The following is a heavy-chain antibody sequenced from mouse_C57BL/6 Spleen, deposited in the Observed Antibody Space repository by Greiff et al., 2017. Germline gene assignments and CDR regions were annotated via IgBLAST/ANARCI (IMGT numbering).Heavy chain of an antibody. D-gene: IGHD1-1*01. J-gene: IGHJ1*03. CDR2: INPSSGYT. V-gene: IGHV1-4*01. Sequence: QVQLKQSGAELARPGASVKMSCKASGYTFTSYTMHWVKQRPGQGLEWIGYINPSSGYTKYNQKFKDKATLTADKSSSTAYMQLRSLTSEDSAVYYCARGYYGSSYWYFDVWGTGTSVTVSS. CDR3: ARGYYGSSYWYFDV. CDR1: GYTFTSYT.